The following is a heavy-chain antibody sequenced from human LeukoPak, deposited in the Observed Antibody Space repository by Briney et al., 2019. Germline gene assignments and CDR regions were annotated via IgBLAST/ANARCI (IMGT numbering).Heavy chain of an antibody. V-gene: IGHV5-51*01. CDR1: GYSFTSYW. J-gene: IGHJ5*02. Sequence: GESLKISCKGSGYSFTSYWIGWVRQMPGRGREWMGIIYPGDSDTRYSPSFQGQVTISADKSISTAYLQWSSLKASDTAMYYCARLTVSSSSWFDPWGQGTLVTVSS. CDR3: ARLTVSSSSWFDP. CDR2: IYPGDSDT.